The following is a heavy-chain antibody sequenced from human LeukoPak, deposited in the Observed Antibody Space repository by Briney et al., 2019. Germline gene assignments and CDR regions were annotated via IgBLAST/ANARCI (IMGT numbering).Heavy chain of an antibody. V-gene: IGHV1-69*01. CDR1: GGTFSSYA. CDR2: IIPIFGTA. J-gene: IGHJ4*02. D-gene: IGHD2-2*01. CDR3: ARDVEGCSSTSCYDYFDY. Sequence: ASVNVSCKASGGTFSSYAISWVRQAPGQGLEWMGGIIPIFGTANYAQKFQGRVTITADESTSTAYMELSSLRSEDTAVYYCARDVEGCSSTSCYDYFDYWGQGTLVTVSS.